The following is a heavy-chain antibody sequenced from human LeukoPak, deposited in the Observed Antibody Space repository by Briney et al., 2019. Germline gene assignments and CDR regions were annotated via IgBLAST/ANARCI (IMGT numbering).Heavy chain of an antibody. CDR2: IYYSGST. CDR1: GGSISSSSYY. J-gene: IGHJ6*03. V-gene: IGHV4-39*07. D-gene: IGHD3-9*01. Sequence: SETLSLTCTVSGGSISSSSYYWGWIRQPPGKGLEWIGSIYYSGSTYYNPSLKSRVTISVDTSKNQFSLKLSSVTAADTAVYYCANGRPTLRYFDWLNGGYYMDVWGKGTTVTVSS. CDR3: ANGRPTLRYFDWLNGGYYMDV.